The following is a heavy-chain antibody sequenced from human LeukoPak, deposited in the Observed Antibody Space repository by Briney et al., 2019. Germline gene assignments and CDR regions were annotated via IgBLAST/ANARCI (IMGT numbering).Heavy chain of an antibody. J-gene: IGHJ5*02. V-gene: IGHV3-74*01. Sequence: GGFLRLSCAASGFTFSSYWMHWVRQAPGKGVVWVARINNDGSSTSYADSVKGRFTISRDNAKNTLYLQMNSLRAEDTAVYYCAREFSGGCLTDDLDPWGQGTLVTVSS. CDR1: GFTFSSYW. CDR2: INNDGSST. D-gene: IGHD2-15*01. CDR3: AREFSGGCLTDDLDP.